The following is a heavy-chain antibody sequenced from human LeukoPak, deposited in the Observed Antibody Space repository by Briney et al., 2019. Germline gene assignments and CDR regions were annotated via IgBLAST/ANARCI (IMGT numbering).Heavy chain of an antibody. CDR3: TTDSYVTPQTRVFNWFDP. J-gene: IGHJ5*02. Sequence: RSGGSLRLSCTASGFTFSHAWMSWVRQAPGKGLEWVGRIKRKTDDGTTDYAVPVKGRFTISRDDSKNTLYLQMNSLKTEDTAMYYCTTDSYVTPQTRVFNWFDPWGQGTLVTVSS. V-gene: IGHV3-15*01. CDR2: IKRKTDDGTT. CDR1: GFTFSHAW. D-gene: IGHD4-23*01.